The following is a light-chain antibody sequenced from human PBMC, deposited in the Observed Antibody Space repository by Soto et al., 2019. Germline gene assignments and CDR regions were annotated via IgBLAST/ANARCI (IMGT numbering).Light chain of an antibody. CDR2: EGS. J-gene: IGLJ1*01. Sequence: QSVLTQPASVSGSPGQSITISCTGTSSDVGSYNLVSWYQQHPGKAPKLMIYEGSKRPSGVSNRFSGSKSGNTASLTISGRQAEDEADYYCCSYAGSSTFYVFGTGTQVTVL. CDR3: CSYAGSSTFYV. CDR1: SSDVGSYNL. V-gene: IGLV2-23*03.